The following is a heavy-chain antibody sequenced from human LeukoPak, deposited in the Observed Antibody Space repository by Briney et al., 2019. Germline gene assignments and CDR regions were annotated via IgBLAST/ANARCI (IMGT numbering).Heavy chain of an antibody. CDR2: ISYTGDT. CDR1: GGSISSGDYY. Sequence: PSQTLSLTCTVSGGSISSGDYYWSWIRQPPGRGLEWIGYISYTGDTNSNPSLKSRVALSLDKSKNQFSLNLSALTAADTAVYYCARAYYGSGNYYNFSYWGQGTLVTVSS. CDR3: ARAYYGSGNYYNFSY. V-gene: IGHV4-61*08. D-gene: IGHD3-10*01. J-gene: IGHJ4*02.